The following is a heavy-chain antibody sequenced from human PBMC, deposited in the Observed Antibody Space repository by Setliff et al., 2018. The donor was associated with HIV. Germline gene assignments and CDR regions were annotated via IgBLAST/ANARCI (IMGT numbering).Heavy chain of an antibody. D-gene: IGHD5-18*01. CDR2: IYKAGKT. CDR3: AKGGYGGAYYVAGY. J-gene: IGHJ4*02. Sequence: GGSLRLSCEASGFRITDTYMAWVRQAPGEGLEWVTLIYKAGKTYYADFVKGRFPIARDDTKNTVSLQMTNLEPGDTAMYYCAKGGYGGAYYVAGYWGQGTKVTVSS. CDR1: GFRITDTY. V-gene: IGHV3-53*01.